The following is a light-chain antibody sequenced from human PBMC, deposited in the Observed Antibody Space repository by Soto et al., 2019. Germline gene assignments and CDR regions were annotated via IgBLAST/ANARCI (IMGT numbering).Light chain of an antibody. J-gene: IGKJ4*01. CDR3: QQYEKLPLT. CDR1: QDISKD. V-gene: IGKV1-33*01. CDR2: DAS. Sequence: DIELAQSPSSLSASVGDRVTIPCQASQDISKDLNWYQQKPEKATKLLIYDASNLETGIPSWFSGSGSGTNFSLTITSLQPEDIATYYCQQYEKLPLTFGGGTKVDIK.